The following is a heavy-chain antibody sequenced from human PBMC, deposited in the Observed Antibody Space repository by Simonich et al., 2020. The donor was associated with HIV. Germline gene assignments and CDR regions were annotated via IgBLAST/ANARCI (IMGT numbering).Heavy chain of an antibody. CDR2: ISYDGSKK. CDR1: GFTFSSYA. CDR3: ASGGSISSVWADDY. V-gene: IGHV3-30*07. Sequence: QVQLVESGGGVVQPGRSLRLSCAASGFTFSSYAMHWVRQAPGKGLEWVAVISYDGSKKYYADSVKGRVTISRDNSKNTLYLQMNSLRAEDTAVYYCASGGSISSVWADDYWGQGTLVTVSS. J-gene: IGHJ4*02. D-gene: IGHD3-16*01.